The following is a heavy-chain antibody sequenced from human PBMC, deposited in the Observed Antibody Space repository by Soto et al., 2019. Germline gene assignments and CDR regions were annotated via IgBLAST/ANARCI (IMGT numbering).Heavy chain of an antibody. D-gene: IGHD3-10*01. CDR3: ARDSHYYGSGSYYNFDY. V-gene: IGHV3-33*01. J-gene: IGHJ4*02. Sequence: PGGSLRLSCAASGFTFSSYGMHWVLQAPGKGLEWVAVIWYDGSNKYYADSVKGRFTISRDNSKNTLYLQMNSLRAEDTAVYYCARDSHYYGSGSYYNFDYWGQGTLVTVSS. CDR2: IWYDGSNK. CDR1: GFTFSSYG.